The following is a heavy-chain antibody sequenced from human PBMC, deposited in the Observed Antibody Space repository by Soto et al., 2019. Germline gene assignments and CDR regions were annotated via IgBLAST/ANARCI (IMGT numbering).Heavy chain of an antibody. CDR3: ARDRITYYDFWSGYSLYGMDV. CDR1: GFTFSSYA. V-gene: IGHV3-30-3*01. J-gene: IGHJ6*02. Sequence: QVQLVESGGGVVQPGRSLRLSCAASGFTFSSYAMHWVRQAPGKGLEWVAVISYDGSNKYYADSVKGRFTISRDNSKNTLYLQMNSLRAEDTAVYYCARDRITYYDFWSGYSLYGMDVWGQGTTVTVS. D-gene: IGHD3-3*01. CDR2: ISYDGSNK.